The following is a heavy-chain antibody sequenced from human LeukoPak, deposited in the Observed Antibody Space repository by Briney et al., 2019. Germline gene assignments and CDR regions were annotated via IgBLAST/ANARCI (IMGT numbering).Heavy chain of an antibody. Sequence: GGSLRLSCAASGFTFSSYGMHWVRQAPGKGLEWVAVISYDGSNKYYADSVKGRFTISRDNSKNTLYLQMNSLRAEDTAVYYCAKPLDLSGSYYPFDYWGQGTLVTVSS. CDR3: AKPLDLSGSYYPFDY. V-gene: IGHV3-30*18. CDR1: GFTFSSYG. CDR2: ISYDGSNK. J-gene: IGHJ4*02. D-gene: IGHD3-10*01.